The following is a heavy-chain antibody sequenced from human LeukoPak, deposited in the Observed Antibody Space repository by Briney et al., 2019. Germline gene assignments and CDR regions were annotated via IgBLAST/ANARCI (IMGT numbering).Heavy chain of an antibody. Sequence: SETLSLTCAVSGYSISSGYYWGWIRPPPGKGLEWIGSIYHSGSTYYNPSLKSRVTISVDTSKNQFSLKLSSVTAADTAVYYCARVTYYDSSGYRSYFDYWGQGTLVTVSS. D-gene: IGHD3-22*01. CDR2: IYHSGST. CDR1: GYSISSGYY. CDR3: ARVTYYDSSGYRSYFDY. V-gene: IGHV4-38-2*01. J-gene: IGHJ4*02.